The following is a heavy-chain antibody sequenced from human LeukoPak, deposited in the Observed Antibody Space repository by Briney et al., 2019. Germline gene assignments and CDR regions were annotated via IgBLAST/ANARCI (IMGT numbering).Heavy chain of an antibody. J-gene: IGHJ5*02. CDR1: GYSFTSYW. CDR3: ATSFLEGFDP. CDR2: IYPGDSDT. V-gene: IGHV5-51*01. Sequence: GESLKISCKGSGYSFTSYWIVWVRQVPGKGLQWMGIIYPGDSDTRYSPSFQGQVTISADKSISTAYLQWSSLRASDTAMYYCATSFLEGFDPWGQGTLVTVSS.